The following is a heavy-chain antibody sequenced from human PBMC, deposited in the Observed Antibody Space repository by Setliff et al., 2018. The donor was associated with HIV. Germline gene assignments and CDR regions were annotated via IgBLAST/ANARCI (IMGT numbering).Heavy chain of an antibody. V-gene: IGHV1-18*01. CDR3: ARERRVDIAVVPAAKGTFDY. Sequence: GASVKVSCKPSGYTFTTYGLSWVRQAPGQGLEWMGWISTYSDETSSSQNLQGRLTMTRDTSTSTAYMELSSLRSEDTAVYFCARERRVDIAVVPAAKGTFDYWGQGTLVTVSS. J-gene: IGHJ4*02. D-gene: IGHD2-2*01. CDR2: ISTYSDET. CDR1: GYTFTTYG.